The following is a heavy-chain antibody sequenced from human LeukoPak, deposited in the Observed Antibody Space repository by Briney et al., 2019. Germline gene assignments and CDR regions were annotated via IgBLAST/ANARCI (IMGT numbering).Heavy chain of an antibody. CDR3: ARGTGLVVVSQPCFDY. CDR1: GFTFSSYG. D-gene: IGHD2-2*01. V-gene: IGHV3-30*03. J-gene: IGHJ4*02. Sequence: GRSLRLSCAASGFTFSSYGMHWVRQAPGKGLEWVAVISYDGSNKYYADSVKGRFTISRDNSKNTLYLQMNSLRAEDTAVYYCARGTGLVVVSQPCFDYWGQGTLVTVSS. CDR2: ISYDGSNK.